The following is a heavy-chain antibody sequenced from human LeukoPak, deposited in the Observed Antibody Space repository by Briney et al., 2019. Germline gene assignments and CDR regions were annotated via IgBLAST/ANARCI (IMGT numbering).Heavy chain of an antibody. Sequence: ASVKVSCKVSGYTLTELSMHWVRPAPGKGLEWMGGFDPEDGETIYAQKFQGRVTMTEDTSTDTAYMELSSLRSEDTAVYYCATTYDSSGYYPSFMYWGQGTLVTVSS. J-gene: IGHJ4*02. CDR2: FDPEDGET. D-gene: IGHD3-22*01. CDR1: GYTLTELS. V-gene: IGHV1-24*01. CDR3: ATTYDSSGYYPSFMY.